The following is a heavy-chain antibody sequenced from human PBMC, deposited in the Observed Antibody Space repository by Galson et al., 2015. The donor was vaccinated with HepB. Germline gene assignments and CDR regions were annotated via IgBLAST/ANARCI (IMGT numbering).Heavy chain of an antibody. CDR1: GFTSSDYN. V-gene: IGHV3-11*03. J-gene: IGHJ4*02. CDR3: AGRAGYSYGYGFDY. Sequence: SLRLYCAASGFTSSDYNMSWIRQAPGKGLEWVSYISSASSYTSYADSVKGRFTISRDNAKNSLYLQMNSLRAEDTAVYYCAGRAGYSYGYGFDYWGQGTLVTVSS. D-gene: IGHD5-18*01. CDR2: ISSASSYT.